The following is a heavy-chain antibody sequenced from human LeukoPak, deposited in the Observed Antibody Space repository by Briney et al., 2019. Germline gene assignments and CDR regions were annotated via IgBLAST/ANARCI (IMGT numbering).Heavy chain of an antibody. CDR2: IYTSGST. J-gene: IGHJ5*02. V-gene: IGHV4-4*07. CDR3: AREYYSSGLFDP. D-gene: IGHD6-19*01. Sequence: SETLSLTCTVSGGSISSYYWSWIRQPAGKGLEWIGHIYTSGSTNHNPSLKSRVTMSVDTSKNQFTLKLSSVTAADTAVYYCAREYYSSGLFDPWGQGTLVTVSS. CDR1: GGSISSYY.